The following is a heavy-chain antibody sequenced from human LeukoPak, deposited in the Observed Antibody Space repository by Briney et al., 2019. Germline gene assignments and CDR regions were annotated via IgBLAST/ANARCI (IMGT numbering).Heavy chain of an antibody. J-gene: IGHJ5*02. CDR3: ARQDRGYSYGPNWFDP. D-gene: IGHD5-18*01. CDR1: GGTFSSYA. V-gene: IGHV1-69*06. CDR2: IIPIFGTA. Sequence: SVKVSCKASGGTFSSYAISWVRQAPGQGLEWMGGIIPIFGTANYAQKFQGRVTITADKSTSTAYMELSSLRSEDTAVYYCARQDRGYSYGPNWFDPWGQGTLVTVSS.